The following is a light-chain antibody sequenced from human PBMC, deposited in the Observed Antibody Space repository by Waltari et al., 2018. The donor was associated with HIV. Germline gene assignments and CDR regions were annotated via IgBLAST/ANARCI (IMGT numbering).Light chain of an antibody. CDR2: RNN. V-gene: IGLV1-47*01. J-gene: IGLJ1*01. CDR3: AAWDDSLNSFV. CDR1: SSNTGSNY. Sequence: QSVLTQPPSESATPGQRVTISCSGGSSNTGSNYVYWYPQIPGTAPKLLIYRNNQRPSRVPDRFSGSKSGTSASLAISGLQSEDEADYYYAAWDDSLNSFVFGTGTRVTVL.